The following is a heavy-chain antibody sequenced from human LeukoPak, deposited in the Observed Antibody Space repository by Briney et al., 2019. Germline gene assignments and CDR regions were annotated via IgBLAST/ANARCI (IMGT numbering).Heavy chain of an antibody. CDR3: ARGDSSGYSDY. V-gene: IGHV3-20*01. CDR2: INWNGGST. J-gene: IGHJ4*02. CDR1: GFTVSSNY. Sequence: GGSLRLSCAASGFTVSSNYMSWVRQAPGKGLEWVSGINWNGGSTGYADSVKGRFTISRDNAKNSLYLQMNSLRAEDTALYHCARGDSSGYSDYWGQGTLVTVSS. D-gene: IGHD3-22*01.